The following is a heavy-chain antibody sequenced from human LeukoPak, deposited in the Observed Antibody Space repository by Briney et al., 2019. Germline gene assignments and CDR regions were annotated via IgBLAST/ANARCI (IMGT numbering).Heavy chain of an antibody. J-gene: IGHJ5*02. CDR2: INPSGGST. CDR1: GYTFTSYY. D-gene: IGHD4-17*01. Sequence: GASVKVSCKASGYTFTSYYMHWVRQAPGQGLEWMGIINPSGGSTSYAQKFQGRVTMTRDTSTSTVYMELSSLRSEDTAVYYCARAPTTVTTLLRNNWFDPRGQGTLVAVSS. V-gene: IGHV1-46*01. CDR3: ARAPTTVTTLLRNNWFDP.